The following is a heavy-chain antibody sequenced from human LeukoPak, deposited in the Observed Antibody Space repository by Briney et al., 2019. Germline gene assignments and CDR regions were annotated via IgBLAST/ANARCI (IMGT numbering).Heavy chain of an antibody. Sequence: PGGSLRLSCAASGFTFSSYSMNWVRQAPGKGLEWVSYISSSSSTIYYADSVKGRFTISRDNAKNSLYLQMNSLRAEDTAVYYCARDFSSAYCGGDCYPYLFDYWGQGTLVTVSS. J-gene: IGHJ4*02. D-gene: IGHD2-21*02. CDR1: GFTFSSYS. CDR2: ISSSSSTI. V-gene: IGHV3-48*04. CDR3: ARDFSSAYCGGDCYPYLFDY.